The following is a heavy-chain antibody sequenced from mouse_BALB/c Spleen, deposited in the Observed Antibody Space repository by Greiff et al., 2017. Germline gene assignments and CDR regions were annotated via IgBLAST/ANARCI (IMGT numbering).Heavy chain of an antibody. CDR1: GFTFSDYY. Sequence: EVKLMESGGGLVKPGGSLKLSCAASGFTFSDYYMYWVRQTPEKRLEWVATISDGGSYTYYPDSVKGRFTISRDNAKNNLYLQMSSLKSEDTAMYYCARALSGARAWFAYWGQGTLVTVSA. CDR2: ISDGGSYT. D-gene: IGHD6-2*01. CDR3: ARALSGARAWFAY. V-gene: IGHV5-4*02. J-gene: IGHJ3*01.